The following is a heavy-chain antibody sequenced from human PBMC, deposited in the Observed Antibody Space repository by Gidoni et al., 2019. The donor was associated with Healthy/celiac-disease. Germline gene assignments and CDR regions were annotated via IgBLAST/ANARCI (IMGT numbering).Heavy chain of an antibody. V-gene: IGHV3-21*01. Sequence: EVQLVESGGGLVKRGGSLRRSCAASGFTFSSYSMNWVRQAPGKGLEWVSSISSSSSYIYYADSVKGRFTISRDNAKNSLYLKMNSLRAEDTAVYYCANQGVGARPDYWGQGTLVTVSS. J-gene: IGHJ4*02. D-gene: IGHD6-6*01. CDR2: ISSSSSYI. CDR1: GFTFSSYS. CDR3: ANQGVGARPDY.